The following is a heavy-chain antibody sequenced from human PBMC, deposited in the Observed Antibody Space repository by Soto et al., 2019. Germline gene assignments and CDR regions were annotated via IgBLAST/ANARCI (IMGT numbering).Heavy chain of an antibody. J-gene: IGHJ5*02. D-gene: IGHD5-12*01. V-gene: IGHV3-48*02. Sequence: ESLRLSCAASGFTFSSYSMNWVRQAPGKGLEWVSYISSSSSTIYYADSVKGRFTISRDNAKNSLYLQMNSLRDEDTAVYYCARVSRYSGYVWLDPWGQGTLVTVSS. CDR1: GFTFSSYS. CDR3: ARVSRYSGYVWLDP. CDR2: ISSSSSTI.